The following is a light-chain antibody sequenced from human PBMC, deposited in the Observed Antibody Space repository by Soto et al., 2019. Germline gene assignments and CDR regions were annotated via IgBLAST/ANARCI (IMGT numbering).Light chain of an antibody. CDR3: QQRSNWPPWT. CDR2: DAS. CDR1: QSVSSY. J-gene: IGKJ1*01. Sequence: EIVLTQSPATLSLSPGERATLSCRASQSVSSYLAWYQQKPGQAPRLLIYDASNRATGIPARFSGSGSGTDFTLTISSLEPEDFAVYYCQQRSNWPPWTFGQGTKFELK. V-gene: IGKV3-11*01.